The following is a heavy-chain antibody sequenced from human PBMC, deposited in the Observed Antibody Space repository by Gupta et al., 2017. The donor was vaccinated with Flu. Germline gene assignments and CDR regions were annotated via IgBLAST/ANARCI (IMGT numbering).Heavy chain of an antibody. Sequence: RQGPGKGLEWVGRIKSKTDGGTTDYAAPVKGRFTISRDDSKNTLYLQMNSLKTEDTAVYYCTTPDPYYYDSSGYYHDAFDIWGQGTMVTVSS. J-gene: IGHJ3*02. V-gene: IGHV3-15*01. CDR3: TTPDPYYYDSSGYYHDAFDI. CDR2: IKSKTDGGTT. D-gene: IGHD3-22*01.